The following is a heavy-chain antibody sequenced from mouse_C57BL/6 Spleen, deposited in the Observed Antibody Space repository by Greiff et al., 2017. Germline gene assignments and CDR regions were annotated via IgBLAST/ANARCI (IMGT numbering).Heavy chain of an antibody. D-gene: IGHD1-1*01. J-gene: IGHJ1*03. V-gene: IGHV1-12*01. CDR3: ARRGLYYGSSYDWYFDV. CDR1: GYTFTSYN. CDR2: IYPGNGDT. Sequence: QVQLQQSGAELVRPGASVKMSCKASGYTFTSYNMHWVKQTPRQGLEWIGAIYPGNGDTSYNQKFKGKDTLTVDKSSSTAYMQLSSLTSEDSAVYFCARRGLYYGSSYDWYFDVWGTGTTVTVSS.